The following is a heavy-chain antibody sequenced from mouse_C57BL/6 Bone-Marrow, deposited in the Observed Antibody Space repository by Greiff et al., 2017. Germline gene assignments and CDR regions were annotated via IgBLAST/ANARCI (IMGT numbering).Heavy chain of an antibody. V-gene: IGHV1-55*01. D-gene: IGHD1-1*01. CDR3: ARNCGSSLWFAY. J-gene: IGHJ3*01. CDR1: GYTFTSYW. Sequence: VQLQQPGAELVKPGASVKMSCKASGYTFTSYWITWVKQRPGQGLEWIGDIYPGSGSTNYNEKFKSKATLTVDTSSSTAYMQLSSLTSEDSAVYYCARNCGSSLWFAYWGQGTLVTVSA. CDR2: IYPGSGST.